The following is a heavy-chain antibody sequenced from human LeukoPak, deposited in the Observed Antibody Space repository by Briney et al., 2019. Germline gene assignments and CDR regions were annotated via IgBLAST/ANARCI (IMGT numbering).Heavy chain of an antibody. V-gene: IGHV3-23*01. Sequence: GGSLRLSCAASGFTFSSYGMNWVRQAPGKGLEWVSGISGDAGRTYYADSVKGRFTIYRDNSKNTLYLQMNSLRADDTAVYYCAKVDSDHDRSDYWGQGTQATVSS. D-gene: IGHD5-12*01. CDR1: GFTFSSYG. J-gene: IGHJ4*02. CDR2: ISGDAGRT. CDR3: AKVDSDHDRSDY.